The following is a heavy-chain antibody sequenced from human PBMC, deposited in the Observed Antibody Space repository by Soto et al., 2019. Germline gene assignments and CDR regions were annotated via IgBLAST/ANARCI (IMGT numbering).Heavy chain of an antibody. CDR1: GGSISRGGYY. V-gene: IGHV4-31*03. Sequence: SETLSLTCTVSGGSISRGGYYWSWIRQHPGKGLEWIGYIYYSGSTYYNPSLKSRVTISVDTSKNQFSLKLSSVTAADTAVYYCARAGYYYDSSGYQPYFQHWGQGTLVTVSS. CDR2: IYYSGST. D-gene: IGHD3-22*01. CDR3: ARAGYYYDSSGYQPYFQH. J-gene: IGHJ1*01.